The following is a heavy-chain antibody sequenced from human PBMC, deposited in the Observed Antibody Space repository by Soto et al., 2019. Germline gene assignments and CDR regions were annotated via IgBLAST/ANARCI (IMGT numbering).Heavy chain of an antibody. D-gene: IGHD3-22*01. CDR3: ARGLGSSGYYYFYQH. CDR2: INHSGST. J-gene: IGHJ1*01. Sequence: QVQLQQWGAGLLKPSETLSLTCAVYGGSFSGYYWSWIRQPPGKGLEWIGEINHSGSTNYTPSLKSRVIKSVDTSKNRFPLKLSAVTAGDTAVYSCARGLGSSGYYYFYQHWGQGNLFTVST. CDR1: GGSFSGYY. V-gene: IGHV4-34*01.